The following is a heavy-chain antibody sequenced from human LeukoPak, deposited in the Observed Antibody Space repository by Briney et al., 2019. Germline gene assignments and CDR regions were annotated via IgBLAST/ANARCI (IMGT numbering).Heavy chain of an antibody. V-gene: IGHV3-23*01. J-gene: IGHJ4*02. D-gene: IGHD2-2*01. CDR2: ITGSGRDT. CDR1: GFTFSTYA. Sequence: PGGSLRPSCAASGFTFSTYAMNWVRQAPGKRLEWVSSITGSGRDTYYAGSVKGRITISRDNSRNTLYLQMNSSRAEDRALYYCAKGTLGSCSGATCYDFDNWGQGTLVTVSS. CDR3: AKGTLGSCSGATCYDFDN.